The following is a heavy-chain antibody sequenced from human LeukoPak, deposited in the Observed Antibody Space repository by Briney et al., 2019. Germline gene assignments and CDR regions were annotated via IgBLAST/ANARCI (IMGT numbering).Heavy chain of an antibody. D-gene: IGHD5-18*01. J-gene: IGHJ4*02. CDR3: AKGYNHAYEY. Sequence: GGSLRLSCAASGFTVSSSYMSWVRQAPGRGLEWVSLIYSGGSTYYADSVKGRFTISRDNSKNTLYLQMNSLRPEDTAVYYCAKGYNHAYEYWGQGTLVTVSS. V-gene: IGHV3-53*01. CDR2: IYSGGST. CDR1: GFTVSSSY.